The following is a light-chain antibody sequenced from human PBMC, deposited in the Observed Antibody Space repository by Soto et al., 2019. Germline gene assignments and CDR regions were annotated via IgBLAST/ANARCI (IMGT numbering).Light chain of an antibody. J-gene: IGKJ2*01. V-gene: IGKV1-5*01. CDR3: QQYKNYSPST. CDR1: QSIGNL. CDR2: DAS. Sequence: DIGMTQSPSTLSASVGDRVTVTCRASQSIGNLLAWYQQKPGKAPNLLISDASNLESGVPSRFSGSGSETEFTLTITSLQPEDFATYYCQQYKNYSPSTFGQGTKVDIK.